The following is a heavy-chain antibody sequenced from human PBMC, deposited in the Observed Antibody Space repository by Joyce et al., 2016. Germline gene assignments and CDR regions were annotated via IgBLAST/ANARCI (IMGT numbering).Heavy chain of an antibody. Sequence: GRSLRLSCAASEFAFSSHAMHWVRQARGKGLEWVAVMSYDGSHQYYADSVRCRFTISRDNSQNTLYLQMNSLRVEDTAVYYCTRSSRTGYTAGWPDFDYWGQGTLVTVSS. J-gene: IGHJ4*02. CDR3: TRSSRTGYTAGWPDFDY. CDR1: EFAFSSHA. V-gene: IGHV3-30*03. CDR2: MSYDGSHQ. D-gene: IGHD2-2*02.